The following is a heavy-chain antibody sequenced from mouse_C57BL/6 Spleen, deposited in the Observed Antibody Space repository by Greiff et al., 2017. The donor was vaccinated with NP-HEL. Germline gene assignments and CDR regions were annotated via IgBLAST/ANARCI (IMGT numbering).Heavy chain of an antibody. CDR2: IYPGDGDT. V-gene: IGHV1-82*01. CDR3: ARSTYYFDY. J-gene: IGHJ2*01. D-gene: IGHD5-1*01. Sequence: VQLQQSGPELVKPGASVKISCKASGYAFSSSWMNWVKQRPGKGLEWIGRIYPGDGDTNYNGKFKGKATLTADKSSSTAYMQLSSLTSEDSAVYFCARSTYYFDYWGQSTTLTVSS. CDR1: GYAFSSSW.